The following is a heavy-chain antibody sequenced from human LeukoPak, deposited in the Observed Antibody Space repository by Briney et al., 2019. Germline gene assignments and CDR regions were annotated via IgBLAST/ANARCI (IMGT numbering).Heavy chain of an antibody. CDR1: GFTFSNFY. D-gene: IGHD2-2*02. Sequence: PGGSLRLSCAASGFTFSNFYMGWVRQAPGKGLEWVANIKPDGSEKECVDSVKGRFTISRDNARNSLYLQMDSLRAEDTAVYYCARGVLPGVIHWSLDYWGQGALVTVSS. CDR2: IKPDGSEK. CDR3: ARGVLPGVIHWSLDY. J-gene: IGHJ4*02. V-gene: IGHV3-7*01.